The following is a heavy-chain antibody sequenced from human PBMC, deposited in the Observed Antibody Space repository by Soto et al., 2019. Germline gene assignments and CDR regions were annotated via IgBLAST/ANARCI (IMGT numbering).Heavy chain of an antibody. CDR3: ARDRSITRPLGFDY. CDR1: GFTFSSYG. Sequence: GGSLRLSCAASGFTFSSYGMHWVRQAPGKGLEWVAVIWYDGSNKYYADSVKGRFTISRDNSKNTLYLQMNSLRAEDTAVYYCARDRSITRPLGFDYWGQGTLVTVSS. V-gene: IGHV3-33*01. D-gene: IGHD3-10*01. CDR2: IWYDGSNK. J-gene: IGHJ4*02.